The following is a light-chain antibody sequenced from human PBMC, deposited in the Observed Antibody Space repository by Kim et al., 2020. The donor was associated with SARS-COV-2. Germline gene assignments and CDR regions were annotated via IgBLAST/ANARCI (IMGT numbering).Light chain of an antibody. V-gene: IGLV1-40*01. CDR3: QSYDSSLSDSVV. CDR1: SSNIGAGYD. Sequence: QSVLTQPPSVSGAPGQRVTISCTGSSSNIGAGYDVHWYQQLPGTAPKLLIYGNSIRPSGVPDRFSGSKSGTSASLAITGLQAEDEADYYCQSYDSSLSDSVVFGGGTQLTVL. CDR2: GNS. J-gene: IGLJ2*01.